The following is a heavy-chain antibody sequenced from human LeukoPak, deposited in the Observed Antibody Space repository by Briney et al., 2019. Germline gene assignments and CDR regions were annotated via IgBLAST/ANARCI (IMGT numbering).Heavy chain of an antibody. CDR3: ARDDLGDKALDY. CDR2: IDYSGST. D-gene: IGHD4-17*01. V-gene: IGHV4-39*07. J-gene: IGHJ4*02. CDR1: GGSISRSSYY. Sequence: SETLSLTCSVSGGSISRSSYYWGWIRQPPGTGLEWIGIIDYSGSTYYNPSLKSRVSIFVDPSKNQFSLKLNSVTAADTAVYYCARDDLGDKALDYWGQGTLVTVSS.